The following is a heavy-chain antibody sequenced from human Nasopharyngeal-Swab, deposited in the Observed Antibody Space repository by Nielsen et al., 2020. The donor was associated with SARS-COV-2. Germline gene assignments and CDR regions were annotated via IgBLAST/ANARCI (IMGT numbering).Heavy chain of an antibody. D-gene: IGHD6-13*01. V-gene: IGHV1-69*13. CDR3: ARVGYSSSLNWSDP. CDR1: GGTFSSYA. J-gene: IGHJ5*02. Sequence: SVKVSCKASGGTFSSYAISWVRQAPGQGLEWMGGIIPIFGTANYAQKFQGRVTITADESTSTAYMELNSLRSEDTAVYYCARVGYSSSLNWSDPWGQGTLVTVSS. CDR2: IIPIFGTA.